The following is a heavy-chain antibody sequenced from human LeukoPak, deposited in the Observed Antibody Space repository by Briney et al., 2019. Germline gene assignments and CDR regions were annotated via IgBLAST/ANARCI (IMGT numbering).Heavy chain of an antibody. V-gene: IGHV3-30-3*01. CDR3: ARDLGQGYCSGGSCYPSDY. Sequence: PGGSLRLSCATSGFTFSSYAMHWVRQAPGKGLEWVAVISYDGSNKYYADSVKGRFTISRDNCKNTLYLQMNSLRAEDTAVYYCARDLGQGYCSGGSCYPSDYWGQGTLVTVSS. CDR2: ISYDGSNK. D-gene: IGHD2-15*01. CDR1: GFTFSSYA. J-gene: IGHJ4*02.